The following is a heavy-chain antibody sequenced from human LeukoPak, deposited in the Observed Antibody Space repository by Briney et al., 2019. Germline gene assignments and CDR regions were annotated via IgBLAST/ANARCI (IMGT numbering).Heavy chain of an antibody. Sequence: GGSLRLSCAASDFTFSAYTMNWIRLAPGEGLEWVSSISSSRTYIYYADSVNGRFTISRDNAKNSLYLQMNSLRAEDMALYFCARDSDYGDYFDHWGQGTLVTVSS. CDR2: ISSSRTYI. J-gene: IGHJ4*02. CDR1: DFTFSAYT. V-gene: IGHV3-21*06. D-gene: IGHD4-17*01. CDR3: ARDSDYGDYFDH.